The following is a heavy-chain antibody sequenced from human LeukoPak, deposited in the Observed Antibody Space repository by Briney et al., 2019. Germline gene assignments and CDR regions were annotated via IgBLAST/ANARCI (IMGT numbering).Heavy chain of an antibody. V-gene: IGHV3-30-3*01. CDR3: TRQGDTGSWYFDY. CDR1: GFTFTYYA. D-gene: IGHD2-21*02. CDR2: ISHDGSNQ. Sequence: PGRSLRLSCAVSGFTFTYYAMHWVRQAPGKGLEWVAVISHDGSNQQYADSVRGQVTISRDNSKSTLYLQMASLRAGDTAVYYCTRQGDTGSWYFDYRGQGTLVTVSS. J-gene: IGHJ4*02.